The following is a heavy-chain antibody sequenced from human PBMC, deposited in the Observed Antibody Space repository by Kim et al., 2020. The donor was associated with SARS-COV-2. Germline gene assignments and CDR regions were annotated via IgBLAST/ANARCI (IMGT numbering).Heavy chain of an antibody. V-gene: IGHV3-9*01. J-gene: IGHJ4*02. Sequence: VKGRFTISRDNAKNSLYLQMNSLRAEDTALYYCAIHYDSSGWYGEWYFDYWGQGTLVTVSS. CDR3: AIHYDSSGWYGEWYFDY. D-gene: IGHD6-19*01.